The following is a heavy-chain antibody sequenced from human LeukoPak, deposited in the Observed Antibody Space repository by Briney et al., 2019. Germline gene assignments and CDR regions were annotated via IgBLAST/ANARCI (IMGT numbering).Heavy chain of an antibody. CDR3: ARSSYSSSSSV. D-gene: IGHD6-6*01. Sequence: QSGGSLRFSCAASGFTFSSYSMNWVRQAPGKGLEWVSYISSSSSTIYYADSVKGRFTISRGNAKNSLYLQINSLRAEDTAVYYCARSSYSSSSSVWGQGTMVTVSS. J-gene: IGHJ3*01. CDR2: ISSSSSTI. CDR1: GFTFSSYS. V-gene: IGHV3-48*04.